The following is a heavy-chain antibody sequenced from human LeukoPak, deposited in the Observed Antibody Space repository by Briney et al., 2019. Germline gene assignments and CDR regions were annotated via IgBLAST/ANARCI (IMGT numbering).Heavy chain of an antibody. CDR1: RFTFNKYW. J-gene: IGHJ4*02. CDR2: INIDSSSI. D-gene: IGHD2-2*01. V-gene: IGHV3-74*01. Sequence: PGGALRLSCTASRFTFNKYWMHWGRQAPGKGLVWVSRINIDSSSISYADSVKGRFTISRDNVKNTLYLQMNSLRAEDTAVYYCARVPPAGTQFDDWGQGTLVTASS. CDR3: ARVPPAGTQFDD.